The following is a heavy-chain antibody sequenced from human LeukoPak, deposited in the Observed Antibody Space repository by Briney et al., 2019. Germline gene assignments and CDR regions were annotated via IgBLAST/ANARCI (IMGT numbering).Heavy chain of an antibody. V-gene: IGHV3-23*01. CDR1: GFTFSTYA. J-gene: IGHJ4*02. D-gene: IGHD6-19*01. CDR3: TKDRRQWVVPYFDS. Sequence: GGSLRLSCAASGFTFSTYAMSWVRHTPGKGLEWVSGISSGGNAQYTDSVKGRFTVSRDNSKNTLHLQMDSLRAEDTAIYYCTKDRRQWVVPYFDSWGQGTVVTVSS. CDR2: ISSGGNA.